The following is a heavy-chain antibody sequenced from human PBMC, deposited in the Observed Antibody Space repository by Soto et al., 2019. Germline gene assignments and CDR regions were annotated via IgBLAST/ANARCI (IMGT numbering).Heavy chain of an antibody. CDR1: GFTFSDYY. J-gene: IGHJ6*02. CDR2: ISSSGSTI. CDR3: ARGRYDFWSGYPSGMDV. V-gene: IGHV3-11*01. Sequence: GASLRLSCAASGFTFSDYYMSWIRQAPGKGLEWVSYISSSGSTIYYADSVKGRFTISRDNAKNSLYLQMNSLRAEDTAVYYCARGRYDFWSGYPSGMDVWGQGTTVTSP. D-gene: IGHD3-3*01.